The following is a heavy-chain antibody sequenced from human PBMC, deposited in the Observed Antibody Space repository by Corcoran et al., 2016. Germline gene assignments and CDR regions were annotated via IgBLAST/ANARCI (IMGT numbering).Heavy chain of an antibody. D-gene: IGHD3-22*01. V-gene: IGHV3-15*01. CDR3: TSSRKYDSSGYYYEFAFDI. Sequence: EVQLVESGGGLVKPGGSLRLSCAASGFTFSNAWMSWVRQAPGKGLEWVGRIKSKTDGGTTDYAAPVKGRFTISRDDSKNTLYLQMNSLKTEEAAVYYCTSSRKYDSSGYYYEFAFDIWGQGTMVTVSS. CDR2: IKSKTDGGTT. J-gene: IGHJ3*02. CDR1: GFTFSNAW.